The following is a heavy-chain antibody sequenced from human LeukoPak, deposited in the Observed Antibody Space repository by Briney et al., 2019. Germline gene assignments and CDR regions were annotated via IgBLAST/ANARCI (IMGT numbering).Heavy chain of an antibody. CDR1: GYSFTTYG. V-gene: IGHV1-18*01. CDR2: ISPNNGNT. CDR3: ARVGAGVDY. D-gene: IGHD1-26*01. J-gene: IGHJ4*02. Sequence: ASVKVSSKASGYSFTTYGFSWVRQAPGQGLEWMGWISPNNGNTNYAQKLQGRVTMSTDTSTSTAYMELRSRRSDDTAVYYCARVGAGVDYWGQGTLVTVSS.